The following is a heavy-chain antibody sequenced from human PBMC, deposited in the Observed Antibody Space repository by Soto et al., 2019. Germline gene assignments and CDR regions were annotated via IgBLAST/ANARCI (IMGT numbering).Heavy chain of an antibody. CDR1: GGSFSGYY. V-gene: IGHV4-34*01. CDR2: INHRGST. CDR3: SRVVCYYDSRQVRVYSYYFDY. Sequence: QVQLQQWGAGLLKPSETLSLTCAVYGGSFSGYYWSWIRQPPGKGLEWIGEINHRGSTNYNPSLKSRVTISVDTSKNQFSLKLISVTAADTAVYYCSRVVCYYDSRQVRVYSYYFDYWGQGTLVTVSS. D-gene: IGHD3-22*01. J-gene: IGHJ4*02.